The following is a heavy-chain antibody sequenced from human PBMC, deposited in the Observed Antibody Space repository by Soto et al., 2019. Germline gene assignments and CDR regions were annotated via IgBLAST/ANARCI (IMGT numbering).Heavy chain of an antibody. Sequence: GGSLRLSCAASGFTFSSYSMNWVRQAPGKGLEWVSSISSSSSYIYYADSVKGRFTISRDNAKNSLYLQMNSLRAEDKAVYYYARDHSPYYYGSVSYYYYYYMDVWGQGTTVTVSS. CDR2: ISSSSSYI. J-gene: IGHJ6*02. CDR1: GFTFSSYS. D-gene: IGHD3-10*01. V-gene: IGHV3-21*01. CDR3: ARDHSPYYYGSVSYYYYYYMDV.